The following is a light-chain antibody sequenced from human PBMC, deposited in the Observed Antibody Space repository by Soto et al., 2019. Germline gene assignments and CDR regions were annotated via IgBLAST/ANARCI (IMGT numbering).Light chain of an antibody. CDR3: RQALKIPRT. J-gene: IGKJ1*01. CDR2: LGS. V-gene: IGKV2-28*01. CDR1: QSLLHSNGYNY. Sequence: DIVMTQSPLSLPVTPGEPASISCRSSQSLLHSNGYNYLDWYLQKPGQSPQLLIYLGSNRASGVPDRFSGSGSGTDFTLKITRVEAEDIGVYYCRQALKIPRTFGQGTKVEIK.